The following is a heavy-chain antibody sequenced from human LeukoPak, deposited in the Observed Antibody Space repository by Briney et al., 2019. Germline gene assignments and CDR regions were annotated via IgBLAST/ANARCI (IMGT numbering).Heavy chain of an antibody. CDR2: INHSGST. D-gene: IGHD3-22*01. CDR3: ARRYYYDSSGYAFDI. J-gene: IGHJ3*02. V-gene: IGHV4-34*01. CDR1: GGSFSGYY. Sequence: SETLSLTXAVYGGSFSGYYWSWIRQPPRKGLEWIGEINHSGSTNYNPSLKSRVTISVDTSKNQFSLKLSSVTAADTAVYYCARRYYYDSSGYAFDIWGQGTMVTVSS.